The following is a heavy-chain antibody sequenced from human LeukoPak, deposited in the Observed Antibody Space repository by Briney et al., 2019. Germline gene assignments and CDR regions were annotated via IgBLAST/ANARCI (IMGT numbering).Heavy chain of an antibody. D-gene: IGHD2-2*02. J-gene: IGHJ5*02. Sequence: VASVKVSCKASGGTSSSYAISWVRQAPGQGLEWMGGIIPIFGTANYAQKFQGRVTITADESTRTAYMELSSLRSEDTAVYYCARVECSSTSCYNVWFDPWGQGTLVSVSS. CDR3: ARVECSSTSCYNVWFDP. V-gene: IGHV1-69*01. CDR1: GGTSSSYA. CDR2: IIPIFGTA.